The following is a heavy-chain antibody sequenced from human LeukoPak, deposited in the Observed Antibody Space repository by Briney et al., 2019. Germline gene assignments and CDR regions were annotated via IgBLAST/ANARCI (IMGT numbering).Heavy chain of an antibody. CDR3: SRGTGNYAFDI. J-gene: IGHJ3*02. Sequence: GGSLRLSCAASGFTFSSFGMHWVRQAPGKGLEWVATIPYDGSSKYYADSVRGRFTISRDISKNTLYLQMNSLRAADTAVYYCSRGTGNYAFDIWGQGTMVTVSS. CDR1: GFTFSSFG. CDR2: IPYDGSSK. D-gene: IGHD1-1*01. V-gene: IGHV3-30*03.